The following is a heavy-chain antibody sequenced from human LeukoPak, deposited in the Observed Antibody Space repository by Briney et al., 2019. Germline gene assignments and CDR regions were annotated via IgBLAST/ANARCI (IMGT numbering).Heavy chain of an antibody. Sequence: ASVKVSCKASGYTFTSYAMHWVRQAPGQRLEWMGWINAGNGNTKYSQKFQGRVTITRDTSASTAYMELSSLRSEDTAVYYCASGYYSDGNGYSPADYWGQGTLVTVSS. CDR3: ASGYYSDGNGYSPADY. V-gene: IGHV1-3*01. D-gene: IGHD3-22*01. CDR1: GYTFTSYA. J-gene: IGHJ4*02. CDR2: INAGNGNT.